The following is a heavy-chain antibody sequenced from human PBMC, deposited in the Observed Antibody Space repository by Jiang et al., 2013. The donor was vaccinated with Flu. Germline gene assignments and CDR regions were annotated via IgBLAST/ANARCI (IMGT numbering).Heavy chain of an antibody. CDR2: IKSKTDGGTT. D-gene: IGHD3-22*01. Sequence: RLSCAASGFTFSNAWMSWVRPGLQGRGLEWVGRIKSKTDGGTTDYAAPVKGRFTISRDDSKNTLYLQMNSLKTEDTAVYYCTTDLPSYHDSSGYYHPPLDYWGQGTLVTVSS. CDR3: TTDLPSYHDSSGYYHPPLDY. J-gene: IGHJ4*02. CDR1: GFTFSNAW. V-gene: IGHV3-15*01.